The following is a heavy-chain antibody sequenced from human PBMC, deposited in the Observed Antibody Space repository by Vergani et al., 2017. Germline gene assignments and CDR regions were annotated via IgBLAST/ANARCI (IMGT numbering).Heavy chain of an antibody. D-gene: IGHD1-26*01. Sequence: VQLVESGGGVVQPGTSLRLSCVVSGFTFSSYDMHWVRQATGKGLEWVSAIGTAGDTYYPGSVKGRFTISRENAKNSLYLQMNSLRAEDTAVYYCARDQEWELLTFDYWGQGTLVTVSS. J-gene: IGHJ4*02. CDR3: ARDQEWELLTFDY. V-gene: IGHV3-13*01. CDR2: IGTAGDT. CDR1: GFTFSSYD.